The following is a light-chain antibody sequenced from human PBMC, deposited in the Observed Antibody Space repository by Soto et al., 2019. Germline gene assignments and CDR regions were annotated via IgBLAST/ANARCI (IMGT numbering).Light chain of an antibody. J-gene: IGKJ5*01. V-gene: IGKV4-1*01. CDR3: QQSYSTPIT. CDR1: QSVLFSSNNKNC. Sequence: DIVMTQSPDSLAVSLGERATINCKSSQSVLFSSNNKNCLAWYQQKPGQPPKLVIYWASTRESGVPNRFSGSGYGTDFTLTISSLQAEDVAVYYCQQSYSTPITFGQGTRLEIK. CDR2: WAS.